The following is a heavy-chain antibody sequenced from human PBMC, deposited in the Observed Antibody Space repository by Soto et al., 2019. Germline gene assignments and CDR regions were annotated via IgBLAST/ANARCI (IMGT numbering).Heavy chain of an antibody. J-gene: IGHJ5*02. CDR2: INHSGST. Sequence: QVQLQQWGAGLLKPSETLSLTCAVYGGSFSGYYWSWIRQPPGKGLEWIGEINHSGSTNYNPSLKSRVTISVDTSKNQFSLKLSSVTAADTAVYYCARALRHGYCSGGSCYSYWFAPWGQGTLVTVSS. CDR3: ARALRHGYCSGGSCYSYWFAP. V-gene: IGHV4-34*01. CDR1: GGSFSGYY. D-gene: IGHD2-15*01.